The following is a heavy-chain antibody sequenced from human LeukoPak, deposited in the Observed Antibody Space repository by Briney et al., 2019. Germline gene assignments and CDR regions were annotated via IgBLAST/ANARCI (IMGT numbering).Heavy chain of an antibody. V-gene: IGHV3-74*01. CDR3: VRDLGGRSGH. Sequence: VWVSRINEDGSTTNHADSVKGRFTISRDNAKNTLYMQMNSLRAEDTAVYYCVRDLGGRSGHWGQGTLVTVSS. D-gene: IGHD1-26*01. J-gene: IGHJ4*02. CDR2: INEDGSTT.